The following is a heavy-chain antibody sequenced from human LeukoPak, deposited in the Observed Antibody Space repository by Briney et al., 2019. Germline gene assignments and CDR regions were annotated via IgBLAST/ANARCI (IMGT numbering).Heavy chain of an antibody. V-gene: IGHV4-4*02. CDR1: GGSISSSNW. D-gene: IGHD3-3*01. CDR2: IYHSGST. J-gene: IGHJ6*02. CDR3: ARVRDYDFWSGYSHYYYYGMDV. Sequence: SETLSLTCAVSGGSISSSNWWSWVRQPPGKGLEWIGEIYHSGSTYYNPSLKSRVTISVDTSKNQFSLKLSSVTAADTAVFYCARVRDYDFWSGYSHYYYYGMDVWGQGTTVTVSS.